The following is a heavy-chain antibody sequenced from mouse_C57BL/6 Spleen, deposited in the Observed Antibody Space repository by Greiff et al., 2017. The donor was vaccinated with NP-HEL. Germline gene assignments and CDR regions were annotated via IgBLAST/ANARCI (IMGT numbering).Heavy chain of an antibody. J-gene: IGHJ2*01. CDR1: GYTFTSYW. V-gene: IGHV1-69*01. CDR2: IDPSDSYT. D-gene: IGHD1-1*01. Sequence: QVQLQQPGAELVMPGASVKLSCKASGYTFTSYWMHWVKQRPGQGLEWIGEIDPSDSYTNYNQKFKGKSTLTVDKSSSTAYMQLSSLTSEDSAVYDCAICYHGSSYTLDDWGQGTTLTVSS. CDR3: AICYHGSSYTLDD.